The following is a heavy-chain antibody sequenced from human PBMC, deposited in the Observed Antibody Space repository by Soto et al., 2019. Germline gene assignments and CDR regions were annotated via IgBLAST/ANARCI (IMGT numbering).Heavy chain of an antibody. V-gene: IGHV4-39*01. CDR1: GGSISISSSY. CDR2: IYYLGNT. J-gene: IGHJ6*03. Sequence: SDTLSLTCTVSGGSISISSSYWGWIRQPPGKGLEWVGSIYYLGNTYYNPSLGGRVSISVDTSKNQFSLKLNSVTAADTAVYYCARHRMVRGVINSYYMDVWGKGTTVTV. D-gene: IGHD3-10*01. CDR3: ARHRMVRGVINSYYMDV.